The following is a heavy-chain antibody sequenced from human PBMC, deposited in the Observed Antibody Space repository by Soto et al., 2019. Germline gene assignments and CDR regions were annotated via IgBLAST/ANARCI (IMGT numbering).Heavy chain of an antibody. CDR3: ARDSPIGSTFSGYDAIDY. CDR2: ITPLLNIS. J-gene: IGHJ4*02. Sequence: QVHLVQSGAEVKKPGSSVKVSCKASGGPFSNDIITWVRQAPGQGLAWMGRITPLLNISNYAQKFQGRVTITADRSTGTAYMELNSLRSEDTAVYYCARDSPIGSTFSGYDAIDYWGQGTLVTVSS. V-gene: IGHV1-69*08. D-gene: IGHD5-12*01. CDR1: GGPFSNDI.